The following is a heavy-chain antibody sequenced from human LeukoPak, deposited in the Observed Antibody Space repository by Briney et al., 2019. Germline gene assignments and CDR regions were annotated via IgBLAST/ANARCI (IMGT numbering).Heavy chain of an antibody. CDR1: GGSVSTDSSY. CDR3: ARDTYNWNDYYYYGMGV. V-gene: IGHV4-61*01. Sequence: SETLSLTCAVPGGSVSTDSSYWNWIRQTPGKGLEWIGYNDRGGTNYNPSLKSRVTISIDTSKNQFSLKVTSVTAEDTAVYYCARDTYNWNDYYYYGMGVWGKGTTVTVSS. CDR2: NDRGGT. J-gene: IGHJ6*04. D-gene: IGHD1-1*01.